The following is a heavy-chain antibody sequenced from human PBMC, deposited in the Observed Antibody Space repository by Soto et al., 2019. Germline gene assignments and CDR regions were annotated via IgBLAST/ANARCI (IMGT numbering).Heavy chain of an antibody. Sequence: SETLSLTCTVSGGSISSGDDYWSWIRQPPGKGLEWIGYIYYRGSTYYNPSLKSRVTISVDTSKNQFSLKLSSVTAADTAVYYCAFSFLTYCGGDCSVFDIWGQGTMVTISS. V-gene: IGHV4-30-4*01. CDR3: AFSFLTYCGGDCSVFDI. J-gene: IGHJ3*02. CDR1: GGSISSGDDY. D-gene: IGHD2-21*02. CDR2: IYYRGST.